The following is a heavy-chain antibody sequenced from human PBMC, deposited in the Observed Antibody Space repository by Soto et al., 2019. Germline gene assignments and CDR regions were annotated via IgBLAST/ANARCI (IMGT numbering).Heavy chain of an antibody. CDR3: ARDRSGSHEIDDSLDI. J-gene: IGHJ3*02. D-gene: IGHD1-26*01. CDR1: RFSFSTYA. Sequence: QVQLVESGGGVVQPGRSLRLSCAASRFSFSTYAIHWVRQAPGKGLEWVAGISYDGGNEYYADSVKGRFTISRDNSKSTLYLKMNSLGPDDTAVYYCARDRSGSHEIDDSLDILGRGTMVTVSS. V-gene: IGHV3-30-3*01. CDR2: ISYDGGNE.